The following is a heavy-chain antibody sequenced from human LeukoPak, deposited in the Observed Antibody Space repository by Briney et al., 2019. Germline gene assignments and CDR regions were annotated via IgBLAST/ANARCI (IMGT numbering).Heavy chain of an antibody. CDR2: IYYSGST. V-gene: IGHV4-30-4*01. Sequence: SETLSLTCTVSGGSISSGDYYWSWIRQPPGKGLEWIGYIYYSGSTYYNPSLKSRVTISVDSSKNEFSLRLNSVTAADTAVYYCAREGPGCSSTSCYNEDAFDIWGQGSMVTVSS. D-gene: IGHD2-2*02. CDR3: AREGPGCSSTSCYNEDAFDI. CDR1: GGSISSGDYY. J-gene: IGHJ3*02.